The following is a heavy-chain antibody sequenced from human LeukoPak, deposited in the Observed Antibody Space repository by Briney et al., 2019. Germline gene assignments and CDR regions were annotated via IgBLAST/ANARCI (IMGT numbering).Heavy chain of an antibody. CDR3: AKDGIAAAGRGLYYFDY. D-gene: IGHD6-13*01. V-gene: IGHV3-43*02. CDR2: ISGDGGYT. J-gene: IGHJ4*02. Sequence: PGGSLRLSCAASGFTFDDYAMHWVRQTPGKGLEWVSLISGDGGYTYYADSVKGRFTISRDNSRKSLYLQMNSLRTEDTALYHCAKDGIAAAGRGLYYFDYWGQGTLVTVSS. CDR1: GFTFDDYA.